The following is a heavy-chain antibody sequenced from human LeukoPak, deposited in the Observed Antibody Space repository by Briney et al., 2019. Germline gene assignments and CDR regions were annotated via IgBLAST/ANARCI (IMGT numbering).Heavy chain of an antibody. V-gene: IGHV1-69*04. J-gene: IGHJ4*02. CDR1: GGTFSSYA. Sequence: GASVKVSCKASGGTFSSYAISWVRQAPGQGLEWMGRIIPILGIANYAQKFQGRVTITADKSTSTAYMELSSLRSEDTAVYYCATYYYDSSGYYYYPFDYWGQGTLVTVSS. CDR3: ATYYYDSSGYYYYPFDY. CDR2: IIPILGIA. D-gene: IGHD3-22*01.